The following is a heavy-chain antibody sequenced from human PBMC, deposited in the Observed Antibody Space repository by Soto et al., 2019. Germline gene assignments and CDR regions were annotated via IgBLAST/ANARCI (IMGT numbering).Heavy chain of an antibody. D-gene: IGHD4-17*01. CDR2: ISWNSGSI. CDR1: GFTFDDYA. CDR3: AKDNDYGDYYYYGMDV. Sequence: GGSLRLSCAASGFTFDDYAMHWVRQAPGKGLEWVSGISWNSGSIGYADSVKGRFTISRDNAKNSLYLQMNSLRAEDTALYYCAKDNDYGDYYYYGMDVWGQGTTVTVSS. V-gene: IGHV3-9*01. J-gene: IGHJ6*02.